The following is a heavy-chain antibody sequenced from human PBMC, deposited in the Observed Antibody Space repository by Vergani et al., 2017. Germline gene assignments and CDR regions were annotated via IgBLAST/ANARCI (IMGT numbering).Heavy chain of an antibody. CDR2: IYYSGST. D-gene: IGHD3-10*01. Sequence: QVQLQESGPGLVKPSQTLSLTCTVSGGSISSGGYYWSWIRQPPGKGLEWIGYIYYSGSTNYNPSLKSRVTISVDTSKNQFSLKLSSVTAAATAVYYCARDLVVRGVHGFDYWGQGTLVTVSS. CDR1: GGSISSGGYY. J-gene: IGHJ4*02. CDR3: ARDLVVRGVHGFDY. V-gene: IGHV4-61*08.